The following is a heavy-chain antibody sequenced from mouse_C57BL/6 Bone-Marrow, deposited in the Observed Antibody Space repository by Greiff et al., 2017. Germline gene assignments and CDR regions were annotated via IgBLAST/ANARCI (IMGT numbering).Heavy chain of an antibody. J-gene: IGHJ4*01. V-gene: IGHV1-82*01. CDR1: GYAFSSSW. Sequence: VKLQQSGPELVKPGASVKISCKASGYAFSSSWMNWVKQRPGKGLEWIGRIYPGDGDTNYNGKFKGKATLTADKSSSTAYMQLSSLTSEDSAVYFCARSTKGNAMDYWGQGTSVTVSS. CDR3: ARSTKGNAMDY. CDR2: IYPGDGDT.